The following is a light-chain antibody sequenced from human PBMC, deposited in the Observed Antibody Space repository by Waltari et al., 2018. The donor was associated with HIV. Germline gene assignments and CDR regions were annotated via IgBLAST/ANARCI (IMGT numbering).Light chain of an antibody. V-gene: IGLV6-57*03. Sequence: FMLTQPHSVSESPGKTVIISCTRASGNIANTYVQWFQRRPGSAPTTLLYEDRRRPSGVPDRFSGSIDRSSNSASLTISGVMTEDEADYYCQSFDTTNHWVFGGGTKLTVL. J-gene: IGLJ3*02. CDR1: SGNIANTY. CDR2: EDR. CDR3: QSFDTTNHWV.